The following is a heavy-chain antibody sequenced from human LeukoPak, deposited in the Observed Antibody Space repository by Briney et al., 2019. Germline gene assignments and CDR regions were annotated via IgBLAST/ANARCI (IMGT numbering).Heavy chain of an antibody. Sequence: SGGSLRLSCAASGFTFSNAWMSWVRQAPGKGPEWVANIKQDGTEKYYVDSVKGRFTISRDNAKNSLYLQMNSLRAEDTAVYYCARHYYDTSGYYGRDYFDYWGQGTLVTVSS. CDR2: IKQDGTEK. J-gene: IGHJ4*02. V-gene: IGHV3-7*01. D-gene: IGHD3-22*01. CDR1: GFTFSNAW. CDR3: ARHYYDTSGYYGRDYFDY.